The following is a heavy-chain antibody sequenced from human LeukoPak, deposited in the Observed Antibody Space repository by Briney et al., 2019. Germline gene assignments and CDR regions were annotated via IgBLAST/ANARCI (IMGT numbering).Heavy chain of an antibody. CDR3: AREWNTTGKFDP. D-gene: IGHD1-1*01. Sequence: VASVKVSCKASGYTFTSYAMHWVRQAPGQRLEWMGWINAGNGNTKYSQKFQGRVTITRDTSASTAYMELSSLRSEDTAVYYCAREWNTTGKFDPWGQGTLVTVSS. CDR2: INAGNGNT. J-gene: IGHJ5*02. V-gene: IGHV1-3*01. CDR1: GYTFTSYA.